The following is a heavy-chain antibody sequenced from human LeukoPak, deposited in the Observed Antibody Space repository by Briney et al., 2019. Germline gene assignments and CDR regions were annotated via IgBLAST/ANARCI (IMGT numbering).Heavy chain of an antibody. CDR3: ASWVPDRGFDY. J-gene: IGHJ4*02. CDR2: ISGSGGST. V-gene: IGHV3-23*01. Sequence: GGSLRLSCAASGFTFSSYAMSWVRQAPGKGLEWVSSISGSGGSTYYADSVKGRFTISRDNSKKTLYLQMNSLRADDTAVYYCASWVPDRGFDYWGQGTLVTVSS. D-gene: IGHD3-10*01. CDR1: GFTFSSYA.